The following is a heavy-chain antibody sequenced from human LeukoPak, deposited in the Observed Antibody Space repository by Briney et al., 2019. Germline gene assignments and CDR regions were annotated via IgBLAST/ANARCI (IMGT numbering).Heavy chain of an antibody. V-gene: IGHV3-30*18. J-gene: IGHJ4*02. D-gene: IGHD2-15*01. CDR2: ISYGGDKK. CDR3: AKDKGWRGYYFDY. Sequence: PGRSLRLSCAASGFTFSSYGMHWVRQVPGKGLEWVAVISYGGDKKYYADSVKGRFTISRDNSKNTLYLQMNSLRAEDAAVYYCAKDKGWRGYYFDYWGQGTLVTVSS. CDR1: GFTFSSYG.